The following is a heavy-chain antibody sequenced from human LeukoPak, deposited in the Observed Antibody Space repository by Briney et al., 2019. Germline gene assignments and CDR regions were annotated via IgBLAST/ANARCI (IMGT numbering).Heavy chain of an antibody. CDR3: ARDRGYSGYDSIDY. CDR1: GGTFSSYA. CDR2: INPNSGGT. Sequence: ASVKVSCKASGGTFSSYAISWVRQAPGQGLEWMGWINPNSGGTNYAQKFQGRVTMTRDTSISTAYMELSRLRSDDTAVYYCARDRGYSGYDSIDYWGQGTLVTVSS. D-gene: IGHD5-12*01. V-gene: IGHV1-2*02. J-gene: IGHJ4*02.